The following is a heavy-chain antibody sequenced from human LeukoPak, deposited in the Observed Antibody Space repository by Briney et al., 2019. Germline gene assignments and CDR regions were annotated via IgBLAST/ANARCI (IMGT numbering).Heavy chain of an antibody. CDR3: ARGGGYCSSTSCGTDY. Sequence: GASVKVSCKASGYTFTGYYMHWVRQAPGQGLEWMGWINPNSGGTNYAQKFQGRVTMTRDTSISTAYMELSRLRSDDTAVYYCARGGGYCSSTSCGTDYWGQGTLVIVSS. CDR2: INPNSGGT. J-gene: IGHJ4*02. V-gene: IGHV1-2*02. D-gene: IGHD2-2*01. CDR1: GYTFTGYY.